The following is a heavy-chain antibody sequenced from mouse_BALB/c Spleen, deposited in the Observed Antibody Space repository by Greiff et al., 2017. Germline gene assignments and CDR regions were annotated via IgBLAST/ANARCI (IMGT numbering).Heavy chain of an antibody. Sequence: EVQRVESGGGLVKPGGSLKLSCAASGFAFSSYDMSWVRQTPEKRLEWVAYISSGGGSTYYPDTVKGRFTISRDNAKNTLYLQMSSLKSEDTAMYYCARQGDSAWFAYGGQGTLVTVSA. V-gene: IGHV5-12-1*01. CDR1: GFAFSSYD. CDR3: ARQGDSAWFAY. CDR2: ISSGGGST. J-gene: IGHJ3*01.